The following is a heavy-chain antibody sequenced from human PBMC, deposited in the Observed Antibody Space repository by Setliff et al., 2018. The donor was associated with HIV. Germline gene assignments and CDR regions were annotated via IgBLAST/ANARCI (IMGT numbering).Heavy chain of an antibody. CDR3: AREECTSWPRVLY. Sequence: KPSETLSLTCTVSGDSTSSSSSYWGWIRQPPGKGLEWIGSIYYSGSTYYNPSLKSRVTISVDTSKNQFSLKLNSVTAADTAVYYCAREECTSWPRVLYWGQGALVTVSS. D-gene: IGHD6-13*01. CDR1: GDSTSSSSSY. J-gene: IGHJ4*02. CDR2: IYYSGST. V-gene: IGHV4-39*02.